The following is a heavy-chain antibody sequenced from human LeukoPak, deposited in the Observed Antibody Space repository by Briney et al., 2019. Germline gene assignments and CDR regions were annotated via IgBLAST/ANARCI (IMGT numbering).Heavy chain of an antibody. J-gene: IGHJ4*02. CDR1: GFTFSSYG. CDR2: IRFDASNK. D-gene: IGHD3-22*01. CDR3: AKDSSVYYYDSRNFDY. Sequence: GGSLRLSCAASGFTFSSYGMHWVRQAPGKGLEWVAFIRFDASNKYYADSVKGRFTISRDNSKNTLYLQMNSLRAEDTAVYYCAKDSSVYYYDSRNFDYWGQGTLVTVSS. V-gene: IGHV3-30*02.